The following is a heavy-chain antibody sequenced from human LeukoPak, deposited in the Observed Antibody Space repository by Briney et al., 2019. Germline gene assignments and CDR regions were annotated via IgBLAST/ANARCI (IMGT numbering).Heavy chain of an antibody. CDR3: ARDIVAARSYYYYYGMDV. D-gene: IGHD6-13*01. CDR2: ISAYNGNT. V-gene: IGHV1-18*01. CDR1: GYTFTSYG. J-gene: IGHJ6*02. Sequence: EASVTVSCKASGYTFTSYGISWVRQAPGQGREWMGWISAYNGNTNYAQKLQGRVTMTTDTSTSTAYMELRSLRSDDTAVYYCARDIVAARSYYYYYGMDVWGQGTTVTVSS.